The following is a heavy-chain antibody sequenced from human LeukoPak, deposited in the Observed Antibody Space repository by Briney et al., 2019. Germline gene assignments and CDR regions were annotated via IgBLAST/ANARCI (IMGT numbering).Heavy chain of an antibody. V-gene: IGHV3-66*01. CDR1: GFTVSSNY. D-gene: IGHD2-15*01. Sequence: GGSLRLSCAASGFTVSSNYMSWVRQAPGKGLEWVSVIYSGGSTYYADSVKGRFTISRDNSKNTLYLQMNSLRAEDTAVYYCARGRYCSGGSCYDAYWFDPWGQGTLVTVSS. J-gene: IGHJ5*02. CDR2: IYSGGST. CDR3: ARGRYCSGGSCYDAYWFDP.